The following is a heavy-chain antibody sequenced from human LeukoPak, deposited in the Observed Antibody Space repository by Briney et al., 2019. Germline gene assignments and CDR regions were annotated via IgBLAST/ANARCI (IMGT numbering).Heavy chain of an antibody. CDR3: SRYRYTYGSNFDY. J-gene: IGHJ4*02. V-gene: IGHV4-39*01. Sequence: PSETLSLTCTVSGGSISSDNYYWGWVRQPPGKGLEWIASIYYSGNTYYNPSLKSRVTMSVDTSKNQFSLKLDSVTAADTAVYFCSRYRYTYGSNFDYWGQGTPVTVSS. CDR2: IYYSGNT. D-gene: IGHD5-18*01. CDR1: GGSISSDNYY.